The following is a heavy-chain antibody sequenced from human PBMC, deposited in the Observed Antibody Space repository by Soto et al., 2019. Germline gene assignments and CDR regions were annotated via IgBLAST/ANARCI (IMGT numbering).Heavy chain of an antibody. CDR3: ARRDATYYSESGVYLGFDY. V-gene: IGHV2-5*02. CDR2: IYWDDDH. D-gene: IGHD3-22*01. CDR1: GFSLNTSGVG. J-gene: IGHJ4*01. Sequence: QITLKETGPTLVRPTQTLTLTCSFSGFSLNTSGVGVGWIRQPPGKALEWLALIYWDDDHYYRPSLSSRLTITKDTSKNQEVLTMTDMDPADTATYYCARRDATYYSESGVYLGFDYWGQGTLVTVSS.